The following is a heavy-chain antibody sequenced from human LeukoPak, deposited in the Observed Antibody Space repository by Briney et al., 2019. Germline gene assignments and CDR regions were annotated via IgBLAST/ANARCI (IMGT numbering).Heavy chain of an antibody. CDR1: GFTFSTST. CDR2: ISYDGSNK. V-gene: IGHV3-30*09. D-gene: IGHD3-22*01. Sequence: TGGSLRLSCAASGFTFSTSTMHWVRQAPGKGLEWGAVISYDGSNKFYADSVKGRFAISRDNSKNTLYLQMNRLRGYASAVYYCARPLSNGYFHDSGGYYPYAMDVWGQGTTVTVSS. CDR3: ARPLSNGYFHDSGGYYPYAMDV. J-gene: IGHJ6*02.